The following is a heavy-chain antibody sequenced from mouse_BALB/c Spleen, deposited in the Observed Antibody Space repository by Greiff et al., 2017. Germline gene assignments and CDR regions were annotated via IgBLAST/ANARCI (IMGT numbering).Heavy chain of an antibody. J-gene: IGHJ3*01. Sequence: EVKVVESGGGLVKPGGSLKLSCAASGFTFSSYAMSWVRQTPEKRLEWVASISSGGSTYYPDSVKGRFTISRDNARNILYLQMSSLRSEDTAMYYCARGYGNFPWFAYWGQGTLVTVS. CDR1: GFTFSSYA. CDR2: ISSGGST. V-gene: IGHV5-6-5*01. D-gene: IGHD2-1*01. CDR3: ARGYGNFPWFAY.